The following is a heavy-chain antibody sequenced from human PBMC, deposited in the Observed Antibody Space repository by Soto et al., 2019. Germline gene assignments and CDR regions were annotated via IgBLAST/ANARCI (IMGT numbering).Heavy chain of an antibody. V-gene: IGHV1-18*01. CDR2: ISAYNGNT. Sequence: QVQLVQSGAEVKKPGASVKVSCKASGYTFTSYGISWVRQAPGQGLEWMGWISAYNGNTNYAQKLQGSVTMTTDTATSTAYMELRSLRSDDTAVYYCARVRNEYYYDSSGYPDDYWGQGTLVTVSS. D-gene: IGHD3-22*01. J-gene: IGHJ4*02. CDR3: ARVRNEYYYDSSGYPDDY. CDR1: GYTFTSYG.